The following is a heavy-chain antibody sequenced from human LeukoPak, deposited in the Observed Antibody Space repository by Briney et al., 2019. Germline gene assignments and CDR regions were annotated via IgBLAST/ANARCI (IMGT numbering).Heavy chain of an antibody. Sequence: SETLSLTCAAYGGSFSGYYWSWIRQPPGKGLEWIGEINHSGSTNYNPSLKSRVTISVDTSKNQFSLKLSSVTAADTAVYYCARGESCSSTSCSFDYWGQGTLVTVSS. CDR1: GGSFSGYY. D-gene: IGHD2-2*01. V-gene: IGHV4-34*01. CDR2: INHSGST. J-gene: IGHJ4*02. CDR3: ARGESCSSTSCSFDY.